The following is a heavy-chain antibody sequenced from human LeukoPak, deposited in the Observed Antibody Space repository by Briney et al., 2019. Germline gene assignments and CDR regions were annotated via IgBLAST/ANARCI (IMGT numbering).Heavy chain of an antibody. CDR1: GYTFTSYA. D-gene: IGHD1-26*01. V-gene: IGHV1-3*01. Sequence: ASVKVSCKASGYTFTSYAMHWVRQAPGQRLEWMGWINAGNGNTKYSQKFQGRVTITRDTSASTAYMELSSLRSEDTAVYYCARVVGATTYYYYYYMDVWGKGTTVTVSS. J-gene: IGHJ6*03. CDR3: ARVVGATTYYYYYYMDV. CDR2: INAGNGNT.